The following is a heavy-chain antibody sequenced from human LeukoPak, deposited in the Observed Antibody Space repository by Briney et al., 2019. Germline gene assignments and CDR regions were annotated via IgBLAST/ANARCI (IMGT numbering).Heavy chain of an antibody. J-gene: IGHJ4*02. CDR1: GSSISSYY. D-gene: IGHD3-3*01. V-gene: IGHV4-4*07. CDR2: IYTSGST. Sequence: PSETLSLTCTVSGSSISSYYWSWIRQPAGKGLEWIGRIYTSGSTNYNPSLKSRVTMSVDTSKNQFSLKLSSVTAADTAVYYCARDRAGVFGVVIIVYWGQGTLVTVSS. CDR3: ARDRAGVFGVVIIVY.